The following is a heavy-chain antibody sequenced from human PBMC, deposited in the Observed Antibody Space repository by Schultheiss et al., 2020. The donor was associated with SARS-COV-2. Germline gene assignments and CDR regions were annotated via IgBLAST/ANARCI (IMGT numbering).Heavy chain of an antibody. Sequence: SETLSLTCTVSGGSISGFYWSWIRQPPGKGLEWIGEINHSGSTYYNPSLKSRVTISVDTSKNQFSLKLSSVTAADTAVYYCARIQGIAELFDYWGQGTLVTVSS. CDR1: GGSISGFY. J-gene: IGHJ4*02. D-gene: IGHD6-13*01. V-gene: IGHV4-34*01. CDR2: INHSGST. CDR3: ARIQGIAELFDY.